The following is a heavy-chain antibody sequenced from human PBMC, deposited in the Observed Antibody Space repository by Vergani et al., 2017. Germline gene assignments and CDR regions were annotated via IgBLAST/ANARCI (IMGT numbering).Heavy chain of an antibody. V-gene: IGHV3-30-3*01. CDR2: ISYDGSNK. CDR1: GFTFSSYA. J-gene: IGHJ6*03. CDR3: ARVQGDILVVPAVRGYMDV. Sequence: QVQLVESGGGVVQPGRSLRLSCAASGFTFSSYAMHWVRQAPGKGLEWVAVISYDGSNKYYADSVKGRFTISRDNSKNTLYLQMNSLRAEDTAVYYCARVQGDILVVPAVRGYMDVWGKGTTVTVSS. D-gene: IGHD2-2*01.